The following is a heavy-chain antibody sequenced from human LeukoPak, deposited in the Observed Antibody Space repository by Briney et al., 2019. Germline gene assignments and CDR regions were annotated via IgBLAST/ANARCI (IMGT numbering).Heavy chain of an antibody. CDR3: ARDIAAAGTSWFDP. CDR1: GGSISSYY. D-gene: IGHD6-13*01. V-gene: IGHV4-59*01. CDR2: IYYSGST. J-gene: IGHJ5*02. Sequence: SETLSLTCTVSGGSISSYYWSWIRQPPGKGLEWIGYIYYSGSTNYNPSLKSRVTISVDTSKNQFSLKLSSVTAADTAVYYCARDIAAAGTSWFDPWGQGTVVTVSS.